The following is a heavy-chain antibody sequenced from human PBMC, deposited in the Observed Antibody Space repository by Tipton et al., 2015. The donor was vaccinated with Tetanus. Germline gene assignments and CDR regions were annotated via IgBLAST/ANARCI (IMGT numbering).Heavy chain of an antibody. CDR3: CRSTPIVAPSDY. Sequence: GSLRLSCAASGFTFSDYSMNWVRQAPGKGLEWVSGISGSGASTYYAESVKGRMTISRDTSKLYLQLNSLRAEDTAVYYCCRSTPIVAPSDYWGQGTLVTVSS. J-gene: IGHJ4*02. CDR1: GFTFSDYS. CDR2: ISGSGAST. D-gene: IGHD5-12*01. V-gene: IGHV3-23*01.